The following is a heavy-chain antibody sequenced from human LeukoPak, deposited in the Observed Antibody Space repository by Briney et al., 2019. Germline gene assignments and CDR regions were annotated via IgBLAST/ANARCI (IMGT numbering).Heavy chain of an antibody. CDR3: ARDIGSDGMDV. V-gene: IGHV3-48*01. D-gene: IGHD2-15*01. CDR1: GFTFSSYS. Sequence: GGSLRLSCAASGFTFSSYSMNWVRQAPGKGREWVSYISSSSSTIYYADSVKGRFTISRDNAKNSLYLQMNSLRAEDTAVYYCARDIGSDGMDVWGQGPTVTVSS. CDR2: ISSSSSTI. J-gene: IGHJ6*02.